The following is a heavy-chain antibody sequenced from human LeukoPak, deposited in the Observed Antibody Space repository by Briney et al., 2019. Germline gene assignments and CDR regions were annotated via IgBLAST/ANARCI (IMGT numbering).Heavy chain of an antibody. CDR1: GYSISSGYY. V-gene: IGHV4-38-2*02. Sequence: SETLSLTCTVSGYSISSGYYWGWIRQPPGKGLEWIGSIYHSGSTNYNPSLKSRVTISVDKSKNQFSLKLSSVTAADTAVYYCASDSVTPTYYYDSSGYYQQSWGQGTLVTVSS. CDR2: IYHSGST. CDR3: ASDSVTPTYYYDSSGYYQQS. J-gene: IGHJ5*02. D-gene: IGHD3-22*01.